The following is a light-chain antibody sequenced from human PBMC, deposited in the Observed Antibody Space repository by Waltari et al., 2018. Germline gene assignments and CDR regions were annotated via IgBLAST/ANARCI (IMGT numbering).Light chain of an antibody. J-gene: IGKJ2*01. CDR2: AAS. Sequence: DIQMTQSPSSLSASVGDRVTITCRASQVIGNTLGWYQQKPGKAPKRLIYAASSLQSGVPSRFSGSGSGTEFTLTISSLQPEDFATFYCLQYNSYPYTFGQGTKLDI. CDR3: LQYNSYPYT. V-gene: IGKV1-17*01. CDR1: QVIGNT.